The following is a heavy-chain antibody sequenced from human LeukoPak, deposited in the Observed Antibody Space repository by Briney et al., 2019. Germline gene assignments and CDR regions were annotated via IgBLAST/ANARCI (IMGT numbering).Heavy chain of an antibody. D-gene: IGHD4-17*01. V-gene: IGHV3-23*01. J-gene: IGHJ4*02. CDR3: VATVTILDY. CDR2: ISVSGENT. Sequence: GGSLRLSCAASGFTFSSYAMTWVRQAPGKGLQWVSTISVSGENTYYADSVKGRFTISRDISKSTLYLQMNSLRAEDTAVYYCVATVTILDYWGQGTLVTVSS. CDR1: GFTFSSYA.